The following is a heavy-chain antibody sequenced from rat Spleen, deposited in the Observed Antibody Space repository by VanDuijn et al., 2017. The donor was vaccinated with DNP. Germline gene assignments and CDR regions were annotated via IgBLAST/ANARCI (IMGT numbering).Heavy chain of an antibody. J-gene: IGHJ2*01. CDR3: TTLYYYDGSYYPLFDY. CDR1: GFTFSNYG. D-gene: IGHD1-12*02. V-gene: IGHV5-27*01. Sequence: EVQLVESGGGLVQPGRSLKLSCAASGFTFSNYGMAWVRQASKKGLEWVATISTSGGSYYYRDSVKGRFTISRDNAKSTLYLQMDSLRSEDTATYYCTTLYYYDGSYYPLFDYWGQGVMVTVSS. CDR2: ISTSGGSY.